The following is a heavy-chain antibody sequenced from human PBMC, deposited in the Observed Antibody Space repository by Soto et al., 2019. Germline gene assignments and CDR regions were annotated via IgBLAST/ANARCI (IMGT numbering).Heavy chain of an antibody. Sequence: EVQLLESGGGLVQPGGSLRLSCAASGFTFSSYAMSWVRQAPRKGLEWVSAISGSGGGTYYADSVKGRFTISRDNSKNTLYLQMNSLRAEDTAVYYCAKGVRHARRRDYYYYMDVWGKGTTVTVSS. J-gene: IGHJ6*03. CDR3: AKGVRHARRRDYYYYMDV. CDR1: GFTFSSYA. V-gene: IGHV3-23*01. CDR2: ISGSGGGT.